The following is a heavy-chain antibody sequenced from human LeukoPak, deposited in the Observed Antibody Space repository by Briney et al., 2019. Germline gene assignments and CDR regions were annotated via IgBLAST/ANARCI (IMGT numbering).Heavy chain of an antibody. D-gene: IGHD3-10*01. V-gene: IGHV1-8*01. J-gene: IGHJ6*02. CDR1: GYTFTSYD. Sequence: ASVKVSCKASGYTFTSYDINWVRQATGQGLEWMGWMNPNSGNTGYAQKFQGRVTMTRNTSISTAYMELSSLRSEDAAVYYCARTTYYYGSGSYYTLSQITVGYYYGMDVWGQGATVTVSS. CDR2: MNPNSGNT. CDR3: ARTTYYYGSGSYYTLSQITVGYYYGMDV.